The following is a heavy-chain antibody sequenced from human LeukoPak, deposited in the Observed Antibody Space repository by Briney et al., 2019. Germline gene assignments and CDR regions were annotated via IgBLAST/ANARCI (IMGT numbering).Heavy chain of an antibody. J-gene: IGHJ5*02. V-gene: IGHV1-2*02. CDR1: GYTFTGYY. CDR2: INPNSGGT. CDR3: ARETAAMPAGWFDP. D-gene: IGHD2-2*01. Sequence: ASVKVSCKASGYTFTGYYMHWVRQAPGQGLEWMEWINPNSGGTNYAQKFQGRVTMTRDTSISTAYMELSRLRSDDTAVYYCARETAAMPAGWFDPWGQGTLVTVSS.